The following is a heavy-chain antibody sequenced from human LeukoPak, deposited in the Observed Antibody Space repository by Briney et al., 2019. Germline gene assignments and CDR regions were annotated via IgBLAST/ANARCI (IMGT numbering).Heavy chain of an antibody. CDR2: ISGSGGST. D-gene: IGHD3-3*01. V-gene: IGHV3-23*01. CDR3: AKDHGRAYYGGVVTTYYFDY. Sequence: GGSLRLSCAASGFTFSSYAMSWVRQAPGKGLEWVSAISGSGGSTYYADSVKGRFTISRDNSKNTLYLQMNSLRAEDTAVYYCAKDHGRAYYGGVVTTYYFDYWGQGTLVTVSS. CDR1: GFTFSSYA. J-gene: IGHJ4*02.